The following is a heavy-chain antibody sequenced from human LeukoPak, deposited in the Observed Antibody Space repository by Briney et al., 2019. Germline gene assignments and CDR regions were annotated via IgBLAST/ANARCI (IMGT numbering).Heavy chain of an antibody. V-gene: IGHV3-23*01. D-gene: IGHD4-17*01. CDR3: GRDPNGDYVGAFEF. CDR1: GFTFASYA. J-gene: IGHJ3*01. CDR2: IRGGGSYG. Sequence: GGSLRLSCVGSGFTFASYAMTWVRLAPGKGLEWVASIRGGGSYGNYADSVRGRFTISTDNSRNTLYLQMDSLRADDTAVYYCGRDPNGDYVGAFEFWGQGTLVSVSS.